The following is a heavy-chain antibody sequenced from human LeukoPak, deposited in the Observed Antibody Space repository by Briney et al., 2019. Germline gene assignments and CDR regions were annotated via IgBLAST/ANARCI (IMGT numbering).Heavy chain of an antibody. CDR3: ARETTGLARYFDY. Sequence: PSETLSLTCTVSGNSISSYYWSWIRQPAGKGLEWIGRIYTSGSTNYNPSLKCRVTMSVDTSKNQFSLNLSSVTAADTAFYYCARETTGLARYFDYWGQGTLVTVSS. CDR1: GNSISSYY. V-gene: IGHV4-4*07. D-gene: IGHD4-11*01. CDR2: IYTSGST. J-gene: IGHJ4*02.